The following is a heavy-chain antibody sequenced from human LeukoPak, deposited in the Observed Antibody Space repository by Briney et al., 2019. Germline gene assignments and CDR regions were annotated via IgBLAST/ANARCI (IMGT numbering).Heavy chain of an antibody. CDR2: IYYSGST. D-gene: IGHD3-10*01. Sequence: SETLSLTCTVSGGSISSYYWSWIRQPPGKGLEWIGYIYYSGSTNYKPSLKSRVTISVETSKNQFSLKLSSVTAADTAVYYCARDGGPLNYYGSGSPSYYYGMDVWGQGTTVTVSS. J-gene: IGHJ6*02. V-gene: IGHV4-59*01. CDR3: ARDGGPLNYYGSGSPSYYYGMDV. CDR1: GGSISSYY.